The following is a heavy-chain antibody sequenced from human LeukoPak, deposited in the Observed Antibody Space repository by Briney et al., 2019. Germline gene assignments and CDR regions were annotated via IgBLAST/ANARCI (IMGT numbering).Heavy chain of an antibody. CDR2: MSGSGGTT. CDR1: GFTYSDYA. D-gene: IGHD5-24*01. V-gene: IGHV3-23*01. J-gene: IGHJ5*02. Sequence: GGSLTLSCAASGFTYSDYAMSWVRQAPGKGLKWVSIMSGSGGTTYYARSVKGRFTISRDNSRNTLFLQMNSLRVEDTAVYYCAKALGGRDAFNLWGQGALVTVSS. CDR3: AKALGGRDAFNL.